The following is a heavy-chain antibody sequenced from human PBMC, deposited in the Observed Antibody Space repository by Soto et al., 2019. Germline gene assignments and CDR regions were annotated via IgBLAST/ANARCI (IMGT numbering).Heavy chain of an antibody. CDR1: GFSFSSHS. CDR2: ISGSSDTI. V-gene: IGHV3-48*01. CDR3: ASWAGGNWLGPFDY. Sequence: EERLVESGGGLVRPGESLRLSCTVSGFSFSSHSMNWVRQAPGKGLEWVSYISGSSDTIYYADSVKGRFTISRDNAKNLLYLQMNTLRVEDTAVYYCASWAGGNWLGPFDYWGQGTLVTVTS. D-gene: IGHD1-1*01. J-gene: IGHJ4*02.